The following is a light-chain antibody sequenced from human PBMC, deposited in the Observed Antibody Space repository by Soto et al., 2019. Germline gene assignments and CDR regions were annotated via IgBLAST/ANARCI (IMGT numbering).Light chain of an antibody. J-gene: IGKJ1*01. Sequence: DIQLTQSPSTLSASVVDRVTITCRASQRMTSWLAWYQQKPGKAPKVLIYDASSLESGVPSRFSGSESGTEFTLTISSLQPDDIATYYCQQYTENSGTFGQGTKVDIK. V-gene: IGKV1-5*01. CDR1: QRMTSW. CDR3: QQYTENSGT. CDR2: DAS.